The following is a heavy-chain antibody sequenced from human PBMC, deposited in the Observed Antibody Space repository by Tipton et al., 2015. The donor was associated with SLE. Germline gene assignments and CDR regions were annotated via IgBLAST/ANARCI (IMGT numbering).Heavy chain of an antibody. CDR2: IYSSGST. Sequence: LRLSCTVSGGSITSGSYYWSWIRQPAGKGLEWIGRIYSSGSTNYNPSLKSRVTMSVDTSKNQFSLKLSSVTAADTAVYYCARVVYSFSDAFDIWGQGTLVTVSS. D-gene: IGHD6-13*01. CDR1: GGSITSGSYY. J-gene: IGHJ3*02. V-gene: IGHV4-61*02. CDR3: ARVVYSFSDAFDI.